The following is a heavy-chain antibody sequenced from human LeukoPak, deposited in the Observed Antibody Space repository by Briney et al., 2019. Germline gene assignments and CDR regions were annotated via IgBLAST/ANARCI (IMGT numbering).Heavy chain of an antibody. D-gene: IGHD1-1*01. J-gene: IGHJ4*02. CDR3: ARVNWNVIYFDY. V-gene: IGHV3-48*03. CDR1: GFTFSSYE. CDR2: ISSSGSTI. Sequence: GGSLRLSCAASGFTFSSYEMNWVRQAPGKGLEWVSYISSSGSTIYYADSVKGRFTISRDNAKNSLYLQTNSLRAEDTAVYYCARVNWNVIYFDYWGQGTLVTVSS.